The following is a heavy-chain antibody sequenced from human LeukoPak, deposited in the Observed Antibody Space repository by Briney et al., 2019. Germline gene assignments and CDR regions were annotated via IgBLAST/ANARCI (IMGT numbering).Heavy chain of an antibody. Sequence: AASVKVSCKASGGTFSSYAISWVRQAPGQGLEWMGGIIPIFGTANYAQKFQGRVTITADESTSTAYMELSSLRSEDTAVYYCARDVNEGGWFDPWGQGTLVTVSS. CDR3: ARDVNEGGWFDP. CDR1: GGTFSSYA. J-gene: IGHJ5*02. CDR2: IIPIFGTA. D-gene: IGHD1-1*01. V-gene: IGHV1-69*13.